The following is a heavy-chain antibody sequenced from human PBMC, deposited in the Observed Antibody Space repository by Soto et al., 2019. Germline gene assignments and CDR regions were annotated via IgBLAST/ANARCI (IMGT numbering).Heavy chain of an antibody. D-gene: IGHD6-25*01. J-gene: IGHJ5*02. V-gene: IGHV1-3*01. Sequence: ASVKVSCKASGYTFTSYGISWVRQAPGQRLEWMGWINAGNGNTKYSQKFQGRVTITRDTSASTAYMELSSLRSEDTAVYYCAVVDSTGNWFEPWGEGALVTVSS. CDR1: GYTFTSYG. CDR3: AVVDSTGNWFEP. CDR2: INAGNGNT.